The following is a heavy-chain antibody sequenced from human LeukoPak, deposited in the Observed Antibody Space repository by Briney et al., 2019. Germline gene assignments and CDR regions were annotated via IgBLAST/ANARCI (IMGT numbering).Heavy chain of an antibody. J-gene: IGHJ4*02. CDR3: ARDDPNLDCSSTSCFPYFDY. D-gene: IGHD2-2*01. CDR2: IYHSGST. CDR1: GGSISSGGYY. Sequence: SETLSLTCTVSGGSISSGGYYWSWIRQPPGKGLEWIGYIYHSGSTYYNPSLKSRVTISVDRSKNQFSLKLSSVTAADTAVYYCARDDPNLDCSSTSCFPYFDYWGQGTLVTVSS. V-gene: IGHV4-30-2*01.